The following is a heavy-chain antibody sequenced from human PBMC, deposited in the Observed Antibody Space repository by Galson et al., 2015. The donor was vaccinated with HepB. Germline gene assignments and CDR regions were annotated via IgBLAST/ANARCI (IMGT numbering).Heavy chain of an antibody. V-gene: IGHV4-39*01. CDR1: GGSITSRRYF. Sequence: SETLSLTCIVSGGSITSRRYFWAWIRQPPGKGLEWVGTIYYSGNTYYNPSLRNRLTISADTSENHFSLHLSSVTAADTAVYFCARHFSRFYDSYYCAGLDTWGRGTTVTVSS. CDR2: IYYSGNT. CDR3: ARHFSRFYDSYYCAGLDT. J-gene: IGHJ6*02. D-gene: IGHD3-3*01.